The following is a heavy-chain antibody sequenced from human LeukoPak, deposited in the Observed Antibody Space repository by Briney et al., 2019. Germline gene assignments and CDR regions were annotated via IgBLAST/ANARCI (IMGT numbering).Heavy chain of an antibody. CDR1: GFSFSSYS. D-gene: IGHD2-8*01. CDR2: INSGGNTI. Sequence: PGGSLRLSCTASGFSFSSYSMNWVRQAPGKGLEWVSYINSGGNTIHYAGSVKGRFTISRDNARNSLYLQMNSLRAEDTAVYYCAREAAGVFNVWGQGTMVTVSS. V-gene: IGHV3-48*04. J-gene: IGHJ3*01. CDR3: AREAAGVFNV.